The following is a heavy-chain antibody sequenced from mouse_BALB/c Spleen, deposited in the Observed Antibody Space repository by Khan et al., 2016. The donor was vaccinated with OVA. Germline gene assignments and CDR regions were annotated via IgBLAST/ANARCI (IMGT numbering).Heavy chain of an antibody. D-gene: IGHD2-1*01. CDR2: IYPGSGST. Sequence: QVQLKQSGPELVKPGASVKMSCKTSGYTFTDYDIRWVKQRTGQGLEWIGEIYPGSGSTYYTEKFKGKATLTADKSSNTAYMQLSSLTSEDSAVYFGAKIFYGNSYAMDYWGQGTAVTVSS. CDR3: AKIFYGNSYAMDY. CDR1: GYTFTDYD. V-gene: IGHV1-77*01. J-gene: IGHJ4*01.